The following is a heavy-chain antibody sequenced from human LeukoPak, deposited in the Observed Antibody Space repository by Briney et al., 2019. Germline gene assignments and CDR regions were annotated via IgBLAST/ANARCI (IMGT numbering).Heavy chain of an antibody. CDR3: ARPNYYDSSGYLGAFDI. J-gene: IGHJ3*02. Sequence: GESLKISCEGSGYSFTSYWIGWVRQMPGKGLEWMGIIYPGDSDTRYSPPFQGQVTISADKSISTAYLQWSSLKASDTAMYYCARPNYYDSSGYLGAFDIWGQGTMVTVSS. D-gene: IGHD3-22*01. CDR1: GYSFTSYW. CDR2: IYPGDSDT. V-gene: IGHV5-51*01.